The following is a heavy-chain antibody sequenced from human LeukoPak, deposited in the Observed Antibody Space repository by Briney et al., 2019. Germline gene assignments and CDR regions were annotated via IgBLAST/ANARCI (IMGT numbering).Heavy chain of an antibody. CDR3: ARDGVAATSRGAPLDY. J-gene: IGHJ4*02. V-gene: IGHV3-33*05. CDR1: GFIFSSYA. CDR2: ISYDGSSK. D-gene: IGHD6-13*01. Sequence: GGSLRLSCAASGFIFSSYAMNWVRQAPGKGLEWVAVISYDGSSKYYADSVKGRFTISGDNSKNTPFLQMNSLRAEDTAVYYCARDGVAATSRGAPLDYWGQGTLVTVSS.